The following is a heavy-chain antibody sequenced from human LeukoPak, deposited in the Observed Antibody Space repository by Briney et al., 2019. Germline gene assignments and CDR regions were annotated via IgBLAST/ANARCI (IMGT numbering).Heavy chain of an antibody. D-gene: IGHD3-16*01. CDR2: ISGSGGST. V-gene: IGHV3-23*01. Sequence: LAGGSLRLSRAASGFTFSSYAMNWVRQAPGKGLEWVSAISGSGGSTYNADSVKGRFTISRDNSKNTLYLQMNSLRAEDTAVYYCAKVGSSMITADYFDYWGQGTLVTVSS. J-gene: IGHJ4*02. CDR1: GFTFSSYA. CDR3: AKVGSSMITADYFDY.